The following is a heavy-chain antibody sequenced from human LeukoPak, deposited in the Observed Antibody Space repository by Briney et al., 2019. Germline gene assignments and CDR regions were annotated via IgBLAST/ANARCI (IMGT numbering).Heavy chain of an antibody. V-gene: IGHV3-21*01. CDR2: ISSSSSYI. D-gene: IGHD5-12*01. CDR3: ARAAYSHGPQGFDY. CDR1: GFTFSSYV. Sequence: KPGRSLRLSCAASGFTFSSYVMNGVRQAPGKGLEWVSSISSSSSYIYYADSVKGRFTISRDNAKNSLYLQMNSLRAEDTAVYYCARAAYSHGPQGFDYWGQGILVTVSS. J-gene: IGHJ4*02.